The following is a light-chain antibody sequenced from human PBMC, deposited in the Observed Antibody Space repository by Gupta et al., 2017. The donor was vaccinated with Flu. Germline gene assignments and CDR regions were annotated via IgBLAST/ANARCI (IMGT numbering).Light chain of an antibody. J-gene: IGLJ3*02. Sequence: QSALTQPRSVSGSPGQSVTISCTGTSSDVGGYNYVSWYQQHPGKAPKVMIYDVTKRPSGVPDRCSGSKSGNTASLTISGLQAEDDADDYCCSFAGSYTWVFGGGTKVTVL. CDR1: SSDVGGYNY. CDR2: DVT. V-gene: IGLV2-11*01. CDR3: CSFAGSYTWV.